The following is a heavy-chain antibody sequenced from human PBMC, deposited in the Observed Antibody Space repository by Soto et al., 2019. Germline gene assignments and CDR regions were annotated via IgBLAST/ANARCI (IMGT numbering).Heavy chain of an antibody. Sequence: PSETLSLTCGVDAGSISHYYWNWVRQAPGKGLEWISYISSSGKTISYADSVKGRFTISRDNAKNSLYLQMNSLRAEDTAVYYCARDPEKYSGSDLGIDYWGQGTLVTVSS. V-gene: IGHV3-48*03. D-gene: IGHD5-12*01. CDR2: ISSSGKTI. CDR3: ARDPEKYSGSDLGIDY. J-gene: IGHJ4*02. CDR1: AGSISHYY.